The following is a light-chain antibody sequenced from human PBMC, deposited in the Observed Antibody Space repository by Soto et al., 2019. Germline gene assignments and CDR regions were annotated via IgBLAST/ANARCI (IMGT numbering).Light chain of an antibody. CDR2: YDD. J-gene: IGLJ2*01. CDR1: NIGSKS. CDR3: QVWDNGVV. V-gene: IGLV3-21*04. Sequence: SYVLTQPPSVSVAPGKTAKMTCGGDNIGSKSVHWYQQKPGQATVLFIYYDDVRPSGIPERVSVSNSGNAATLTISGVEAGDEADYYCQVWDNGVVFGGGTKLTVL.